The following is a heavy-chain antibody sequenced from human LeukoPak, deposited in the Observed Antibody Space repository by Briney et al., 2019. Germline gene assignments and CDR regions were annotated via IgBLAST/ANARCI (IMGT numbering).Heavy chain of an antibody. Sequence: GGSLRLSCAASGFSLSRMSWVRQAPGKGLEWVANINQDGSDKYYVDSVMGRSTISKDNAKNSVYLQMNSLRPEDTAIYYCAWYGVTHGLDVWGQGTTVTVSS. V-gene: IGHV3-7*01. J-gene: IGHJ6*02. D-gene: IGHD3-10*01. CDR1: GFSLSR. CDR3: AWYGVTHGLDV. CDR2: INQDGSDK.